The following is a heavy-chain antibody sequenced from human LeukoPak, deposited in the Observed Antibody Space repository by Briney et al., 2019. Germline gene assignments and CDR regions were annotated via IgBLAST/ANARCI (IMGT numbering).Heavy chain of an antibody. V-gene: IGHV1-18*01. J-gene: IGHJ6*03. CDR1: GYTFTSYG. Sequence: ASVKVSCKASGYTFTSYGISWVRQAPGQGLEWMGWISAYNGNTNYAQKLQGRVTMTTDTSTSTAYMELRSLRSDDTAVYYCARVYSSSWYFHVPYYYYYMDVWGKGTTVTVSS. D-gene: IGHD6-13*01. CDR3: ARVYSSSWYFHVPYYYYYMDV. CDR2: ISAYNGNT.